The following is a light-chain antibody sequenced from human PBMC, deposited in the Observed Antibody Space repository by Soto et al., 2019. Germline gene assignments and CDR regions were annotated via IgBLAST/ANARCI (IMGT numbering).Light chain of an antibody. CDR1: SSNIGAGYD. CDR3: QSYDSGLSGVV. V-gene: IGLV1-40*01. CDR2: GNS. Sequence: QSVLTQPPSVSGAPGQRVTISCTGSSSNIGAGYDVHWYQQLPGTAPKLLIYGNSNRPSGVPDRFSGSKSGTSASLDITGLQAEDEADYYCQSYDSGLSGVVFGGGTKLTVL. J-gene: IGLJ2*01.